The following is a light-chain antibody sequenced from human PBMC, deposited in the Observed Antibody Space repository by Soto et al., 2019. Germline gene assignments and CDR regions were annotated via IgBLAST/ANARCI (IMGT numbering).Light chain of an antibody. V-gene: IGKV3-11*01. J-gene: IGKJ3*01. Sequence: EIVLTQSPATLSLSPGERATLSCRASQRVSSKLAWYQQRPGQAPRLLIYDASTRATGIPARFSGSGSGTDFTLTISSLEPEDFAVYYCQQRTNWPPRFTFGPGTKVDIK. CDR1: QRVSSK. CDR3: QQRTNWPPRFT. CDR2: DAS.